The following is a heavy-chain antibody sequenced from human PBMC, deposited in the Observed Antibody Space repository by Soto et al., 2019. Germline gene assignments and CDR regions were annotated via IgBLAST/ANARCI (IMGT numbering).Heavy chain of an antibody. CDR3: ARSAVSPFGGLIGPFDY. D-gene: IGHD3-16*02. CDR2: INAGNGNT. V-gene: IGHV1-3*05. CDR1: GYTFTGYA. J-gene: IGHJ4*02. Sequence: QGQLVQSGAEEKKPGASVKVSCKASGYTFTGYALHWVLQAPGQRLEWMGWINAGNGNTKYSQKFQGRVTITRDTSASPAYMELSSLRSEDTSVYYCARSAVSPFGGLIGPFDYWGQGNLVTVSS.